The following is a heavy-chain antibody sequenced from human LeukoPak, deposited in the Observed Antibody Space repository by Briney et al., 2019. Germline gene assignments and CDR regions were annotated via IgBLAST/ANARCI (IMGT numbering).Heavy chain of an antibody. V-gene: IGHV2-5*02. CDR3: AHSQRYSYGSFRDAFDI. CDR1: GFSLSTSGVG. D-gene: IGHD5-18*01. CDR2: IYWDDDK. J-gene: IGHJ3*02. Sequence: SGPTLVNPTQTLTLTCSFSGFSLSTSGVGVGWIRQPPGKALEWLALIYWDDDKRYSPPLKSRLTISKDTSKNQVVLTMTNMDPVDTATYYCAHSQRYSYGSFRDAFDIWGPGTLVTVSS.